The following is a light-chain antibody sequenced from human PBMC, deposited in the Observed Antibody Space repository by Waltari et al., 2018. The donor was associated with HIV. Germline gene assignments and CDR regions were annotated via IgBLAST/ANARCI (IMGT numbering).Light chain of an antibody. CDR2: DGS. CDR3: SSYSSSTALVV. J-gene: IGLJ2*01. V-gene: IGLV2-14*03. CDR1: SRDGCGYRY. Sequence: QSALTQPAYVSGAPGQSVTISCTGTSRDGCGYRYYSWYQQHPGKAPKIMIFDGSNRPAGVSNRFACSKAGNTASLTISGLQAEDEALYFCSSYSSSTALVVFGGGTKVTVL.